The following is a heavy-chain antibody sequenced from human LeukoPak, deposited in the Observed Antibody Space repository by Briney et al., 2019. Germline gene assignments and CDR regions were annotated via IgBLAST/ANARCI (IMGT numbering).Heavy chain of an antibody. CDR1: GYTFTGYY. V-gene: IGHV1-2*02. Sequence: ASVKVSYKASGYTFTGYYMHWVRQAPGQGLEGMGWINPNSGGTNYAQKFQGRVTMTRDTSISTAYMELSRLRSDDTAVYYCARGLVVVPARIENVYVDTAMDGDYWGQGTLVTVSS. D-gene: IGHD5-18*01. CDR3: ARGLVVVPARIENVYVDTAMDGDY. CDR2: INPNSGGT. J-gene: IGHJ4*02.